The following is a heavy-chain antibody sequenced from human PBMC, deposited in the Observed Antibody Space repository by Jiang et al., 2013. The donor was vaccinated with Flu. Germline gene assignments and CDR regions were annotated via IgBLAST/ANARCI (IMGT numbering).Heavy chain of an antibody. Sequence: KPSETLSLTCTVSGGSISSYYWSWIRQPPGKGLEWIGYIYYSGSTNYNPSLKSRVTISVDTSKNQFSLKLSSVTAADTAVYYCARSWPLGAFDIWGQGTMVTVSS. CDR1: GGSISSYY. J-gene: IGHJ3*02. V-gene: IGHV4-59*13. CDR3: ARSWPLGAFDI. CDR2: IYYSGST.